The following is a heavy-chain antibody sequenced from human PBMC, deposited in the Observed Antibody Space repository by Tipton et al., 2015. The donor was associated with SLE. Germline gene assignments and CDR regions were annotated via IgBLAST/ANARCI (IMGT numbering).Heavy chain of an antibody. CDR3: ATQGYYGSSFDY. J-gene: IGHJ4*02. V-gene: IGHV4-4*02. Sequence: TLSLTCTVSGESISSPYWWNWVRQPPGKGLESIGEIYHRGTTNYNPSLKSRVTISVDTSKNQFSLKLSSVTAADTAVYYCATQGYYGSSFDYWGQGTLVTVSS. CDR1: GESISSPYW. CDR2: IYHRGTT. D-gene: IGHD3-16*01.